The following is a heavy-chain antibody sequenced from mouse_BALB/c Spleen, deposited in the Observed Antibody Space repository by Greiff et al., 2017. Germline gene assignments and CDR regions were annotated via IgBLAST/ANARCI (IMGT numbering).Heavy chain of an antibody. CDR2: ISSGGSYT. V-gene: IGHV5-6-4*01. CDR3: TRSFITTATDY. J-gene: IGHJ4*01. Sequence: EVQLVESGGGLVKPGGSLKLSCAASGFTFSSYTMSWVRQTPEKRLEWVATISSGGSYTYYPDSVKGRFTISRDNAKNTLYLQMSSLKSEDTAMYYCTRSFITTATDYWGQGTSVTVSS. D-gene: IGHD1-2*01. CDR1: GFTFSSYT.